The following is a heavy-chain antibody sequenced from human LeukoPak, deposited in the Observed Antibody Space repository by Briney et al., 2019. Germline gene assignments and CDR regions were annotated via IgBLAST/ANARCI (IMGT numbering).Heavy chain of an antibody. CDR1: GFSFSSYW. V-gene: IGHV3-74*01. CDR2: LNSDGTRI. CDR3: VRDGLLWYGGAT. D-gene: IGHD2-21*01. Sequence: PGGSPRLSCSASGFSFSSYWMHWVRQVPGKGPVWVSCLNSDGTRISYADSVKGRFIISRDNANNTLYLQMNSLRVEDTAVYYCVRDGLLWYGGATWGQGTVVTVSS. J-gene: IGHJ3*01.